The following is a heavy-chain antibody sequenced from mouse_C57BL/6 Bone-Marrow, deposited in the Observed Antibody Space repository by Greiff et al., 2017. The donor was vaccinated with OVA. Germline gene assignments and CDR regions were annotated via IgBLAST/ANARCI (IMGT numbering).Heavy chain of an antibody. V-gene: IGHV14-2*01. Sequence: DVQLQESGAELVKPGASVKLSCTASGFNIKDYYMHWVKQRTEQGLGWIGRFSPGVGEIKFAPKFQGKATITADTSPNTAYLQLSSLTSEDTAVYYCASITTVVRYAMDYWGQGTSVTVSS. CDR1: GFNIKDYY. CDR2: FSPGVGEI. CDR3: ASITTVVRYAMDY. J-gene: IGHJ4*01. D-gene: IGHD1-1*01.